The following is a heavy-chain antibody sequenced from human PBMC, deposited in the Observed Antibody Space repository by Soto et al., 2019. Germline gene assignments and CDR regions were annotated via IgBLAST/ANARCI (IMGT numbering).Heavy chain of an antibody. CDR2: IYSGGST. D-gene: IGHD3-10*01. V-gene: IGHV3-66*01. J-gene: IGHJ6*02. CDR1: GFTFSGSA. CDR3: AGGYFRVYGSGSYKHYYYGMDV. Sequence: GGSLRLSCAASGFTFSGSAIHWVRQAPGKGLEWVSVIYSGGSTYYADSVKGRFTISRDNSKNTLYLQMNSLRAEDTAVYYCAGGYFRVYGSGSYKHYYYGMDVWGQGTTVTVSS.